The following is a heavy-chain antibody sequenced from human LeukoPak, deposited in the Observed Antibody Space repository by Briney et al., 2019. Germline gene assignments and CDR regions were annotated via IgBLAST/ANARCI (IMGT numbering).Heavy chain of an antibody. CDR3: AREAELARWLQPTDY. V-gene: IGHV4-31*02. J-gene: IGHJ4*02. D-gene: IGHD5-24*01. Sequence: SQTLSLTCTVSGGSISSGGYYWSWLGPRPGKGLVWIGYIYYSGSAYYNPSLKRRVTISVDTSKNQFSLKLSSVTAADTAVYYCAREAELARWLQPTDYWGQGTLVTVSS. CDR1: GGSISSGGYY. CDR2: IYYSGSA.